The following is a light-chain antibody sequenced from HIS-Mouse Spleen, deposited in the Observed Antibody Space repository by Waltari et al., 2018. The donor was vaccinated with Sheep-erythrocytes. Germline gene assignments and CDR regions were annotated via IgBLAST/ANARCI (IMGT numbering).Light chain of an antibody. V-gene: IGLV2-23*01. CDR3: CSYAGSSTPWV. CDR2: EGS. Sequence: QSALTQPASVSGSPGQSITIPCTGPSRDVGSYNLFSWYQQHPGKAPKLMIYEGSKRPSGVSNRFSGSKSGNTASLTISGLQAEDEADYYCCSYAGSSTPWVFGGGTKLTVL. J-gene: IGLJ3*02. CDR1: SRDVGSYNL.